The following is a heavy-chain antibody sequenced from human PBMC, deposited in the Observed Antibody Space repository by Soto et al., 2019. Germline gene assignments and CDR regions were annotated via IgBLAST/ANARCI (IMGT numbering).Heavy chain of an antibody. V-gene: IGHV3-30*18. CDR2: ISHDGGNE. D-gene: IGHD2-2*01. J-gene: IGHJ3*01. Sequence: QVQLVESGGGVVQPGRSLRLSCAASGFTFSDAGMHWVRQAPGKGLVLVAAISHDGGNEFYAESLKARFTISRDNSNNGLYLPMNGLSTEDTALYYCAQSVHYCQGTTCSPKAFDLWAQWTGLTFSS. CDR3: AQSVHYCQGTTCSPKAFDL. CDR1: GFTFSDAG.